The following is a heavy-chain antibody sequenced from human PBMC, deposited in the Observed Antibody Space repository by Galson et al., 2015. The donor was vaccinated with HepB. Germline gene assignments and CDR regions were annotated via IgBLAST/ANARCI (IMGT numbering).Heavy chain of an antibody. D-gene: IGHD5-18*01. J-gene: IGHJ6*02. CDR2: ISGRGDNT. Sequence: SLRLSCAASGFTFNSSAMSWVRQAPGKGLEWVSSISGRGDNTYYADSVKGRFTISSDNSKKMVFLQMNNLRAEDTALYYCGKDPVKASYRPYGMDVWGQGTTVTVSS. CDR3: GKDPVKASYRPYGMDV. CDR1: GFTFNSSA. V-gene: IGHV3-23*01.